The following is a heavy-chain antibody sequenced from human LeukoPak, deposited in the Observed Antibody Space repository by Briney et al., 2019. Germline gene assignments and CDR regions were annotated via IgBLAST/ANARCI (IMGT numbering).Heavy chain of an antibody. CDR2: INHSGST. V-gene: IGHV4-34*01. Sequence: SETLSLTCAVYGGSFSGYYWSWIRQPPGKGLEWIGEINHSGSTNYNPSLKSRVTISVDTSKNQFSLKLSSVTAADTAVYYCARTRRITMVRGPKPRAFDIWCQGTMVTVSS. CDR1: GGSFSGYY. CDR3: ARTRRITMVRGPKPRAFDI. D-gene: IGHD3-10*01. J-gene: IGHJ3*02.